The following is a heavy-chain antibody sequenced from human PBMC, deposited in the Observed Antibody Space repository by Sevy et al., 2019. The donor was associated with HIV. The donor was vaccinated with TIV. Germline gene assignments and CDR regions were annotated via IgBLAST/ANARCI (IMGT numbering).Heavy chain of an antibody. D-gene: IGHD3-10*01. V-gene: IGHV4-61*02. Sequence: SETLSLTCTVSGGSIRSGTYYWNWIRQPAGKRLEWIGRIYTTGSTDYNPSLKSRVTISVDTSKNQCSLTLSSVTAADTAVYYCARSMVRGNTPHLDTFHYWGQGTLVTVSS. CDR1: GGSIRSGTYY. J-gene: IGHJ4*02. CDR2: IYTTGST. CDR3: ARSMVRGNTPHLDTFHY.